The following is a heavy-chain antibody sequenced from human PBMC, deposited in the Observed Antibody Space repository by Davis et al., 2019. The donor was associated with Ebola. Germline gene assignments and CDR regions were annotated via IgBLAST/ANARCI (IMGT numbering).Heavy chain of an antibody. Sequence: SETLSLTCAVYGGSFSGYYWSWIRQPPGKGLEWIGEINHSGSTNYNPSLKSRFTISVDTSRNQFSLKLSSVTAADTAVYYCARDRGRSGPNGHYYYGMDVWGQGTTVTVSS. CDR1: GGSFSGYY. J-gene: IGHJ6*02. V-gene: IGHV4-34*01. CDR3: ARDRGRSGPNGHYYYGMDV. CDR2: INHSGST. D-gene: IGHD3-3*01.